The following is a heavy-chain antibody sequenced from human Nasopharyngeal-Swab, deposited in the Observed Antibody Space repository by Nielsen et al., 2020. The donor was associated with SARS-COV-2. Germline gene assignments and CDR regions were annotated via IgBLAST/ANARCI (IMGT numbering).Heavy chain of an antibody. CDR1: GGSFSGYY. CDR3: ARSPRGGFDP. CDR2: INHSGST. D-gene: IGHD3-10*01. J-gene: IGHJ5*02. Sequence: SETLSLTCVVSGGSFSGYYWSWIRQPPGKGLEWIGEINHSGSTNYNPSLKSRVTISVDTSKNQFSLKLSSVTAADTAVYYCARSPRGGFDPWGQGTLVTVSS. V-gene: IGHV4-34*01.